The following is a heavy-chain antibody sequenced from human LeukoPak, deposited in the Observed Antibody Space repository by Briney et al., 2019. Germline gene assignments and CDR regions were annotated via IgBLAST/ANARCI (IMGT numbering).Heavy chain of an antibody. CDR3: ARGVSWTFDN. D-gene: IGHD6-13*01. V-gene: IGHV3-7*04. Sequence: SGGSLRLSCAASGFTFSTYWMSWVRQAPGKGLEWVANIKQDGSEKYYVDSVKGRFTVSRDNAKNSLSPQMNILRVEDTAVYYCARGVSWTFDNWGRGALVTVSS. CDR2: IKQDGSEK. CDR1: GFTFSTYW. J-gene: IGHJ4*02.